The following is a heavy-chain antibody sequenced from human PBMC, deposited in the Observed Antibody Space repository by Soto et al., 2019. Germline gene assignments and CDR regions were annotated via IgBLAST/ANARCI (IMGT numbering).Heavy chain of an antibody. V-gene: IGHV4-4*07. J-gene: IGHJ2*01. CDR1: GASISSFN. CDR3: ARDRGEYTSSWFWYFSH. Sequence: SETLSLTCSVSGASISSFNWNWVRQPAGKGPEWVGRLNIAGTINYNPSLKSRITMSMDTSKNQISLHLRSVTAADTAIYYCARDRGEYTSSWFWYFSHWGHGTLVTVSS. D-gene: IGHD6-13*01. CDR2: LNIAGTI.